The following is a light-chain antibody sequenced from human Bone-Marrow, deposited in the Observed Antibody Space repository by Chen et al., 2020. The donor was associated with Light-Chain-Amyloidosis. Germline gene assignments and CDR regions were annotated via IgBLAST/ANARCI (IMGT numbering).Light chain of an antibody. V-gene: IGLV3-25*03. Sequence: SYELTQPPSVSVSTGQTARSNCSGDDLPTKYAYWYQRKPGQAPVLVIHRDTERPSGISERFSGSSSGTTATLTISGVQAEDEADYHCQSADSSGTYEVIFGGGTKLTVL. CDR1: DLPTKY. J-gene: IGLJ2*01. CDR3: QSADSSGTYEVI. CDR2: RDT.